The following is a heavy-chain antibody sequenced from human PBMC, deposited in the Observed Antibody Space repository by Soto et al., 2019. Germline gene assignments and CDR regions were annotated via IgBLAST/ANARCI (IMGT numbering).Heavy chain of an antibody. CDR2: IGSDI. V-gene: IGHV3-48*01. J-gene: IGHJ4*02. CDR3: VRDWSFDFDN. CDR1: GFIFSSFT. Sequence: EVQLVESGGGLAQPGGSLRLSCAASGFIFSSFTMNWVRQAPGKGLEWISYIGSDIYYADSVKGRFTTSRDMAKNSLYLQLNSLRAEDSAVYYCVRDWSFDFDNWGQGTLVNVSS.